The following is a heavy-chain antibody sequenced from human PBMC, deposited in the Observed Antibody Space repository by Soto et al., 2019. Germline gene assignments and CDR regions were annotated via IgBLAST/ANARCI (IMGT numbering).Heavy chain of an antibody. CDR3: ARGWGYDSTDYYYAY. J-gene: IGHJ4*02. Sequence: QVQLVQSGAEVRKPGSSVRVSCKASGGSFNRQTISWVRQAPGQGLEWMGGIIPIFGTANHAQKFQGRVTIIADESTSTVYMELSSLRSDDTARYYCARGWGYDSTDYYYAYWGQGNLVIVSS. CDR1: GGSFNRQT. D-gene: IGHD3-22*01. CDR2: IIPIFGTA. V-gene: IGHV1-69*01.